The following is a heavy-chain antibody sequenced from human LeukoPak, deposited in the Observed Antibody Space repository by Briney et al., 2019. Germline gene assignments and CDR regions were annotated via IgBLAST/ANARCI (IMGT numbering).Heavy chain of an antibody. V-gene: IGHV4-34*01. J-gene: IGHJ5*02. CDR2: INHSGST. Sequence: SETLSLNCAVYGGSFSGYYWSWIRQPPGKGLEWIGEINHSGSTNYNPSLKSRVTISVNTSKTQFFLQLSPVTAADTAVYYCARDSGSYYFLFDPWGQGTLVSVSS. D-gene: IGHD1-26*01. CDR3: ARDSGSYYFLFDP. CDR1: GGSFSGYY.